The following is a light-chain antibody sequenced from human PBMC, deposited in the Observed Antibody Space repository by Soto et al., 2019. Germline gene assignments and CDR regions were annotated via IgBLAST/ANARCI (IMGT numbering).Light chain of an antibody. J-gene: IGLJ2*01. CDR3: CSYTSSSTFV. V-gene: IGLV2-14*01. Sequence: QSALTQPASVSGSPGQSITISCTGTSSDVGGYNYVSWYQQHPGKAPKLMIYDVSNRPSGVSNRFSGSKSVNTASLTISGLQAEDEADYYCCSYTSSSTFVFGGGTKLTVL. CDR2: DVS. CDR1: SSDVGGYNY.